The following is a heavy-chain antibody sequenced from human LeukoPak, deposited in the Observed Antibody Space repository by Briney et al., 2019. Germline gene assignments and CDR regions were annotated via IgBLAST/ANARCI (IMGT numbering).Heavy chain of an antibody. CDR1: AFSLNAYN. Sequence: GGSLRLSCAASAFSLNAYNMNWVRQAPGKGLEWVSSISYTGTYIYYADSVKGRFTTSRDNAQNSLYLQMNSLRAEDTAIYYCVRDRGTYRPIDYWGQGTLVTVSS. J-gene: IGHJ4*02. D-gene: IGHD1-26*01. CDR3: VRDRGTYRPIDY. V-gene: IGHV3-21*04. CDR2: ISYTGTYI.